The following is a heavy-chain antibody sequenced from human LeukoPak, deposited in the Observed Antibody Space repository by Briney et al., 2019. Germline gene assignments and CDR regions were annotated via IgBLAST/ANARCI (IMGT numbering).Heavy chain of an antibody. Sequence: GGSLGLSCAASGFSFSSHGMSWVRQAPWKGPEWVSSISSGSDYTFYADPVKGRFTISRDNSKNTLYLQMNSLRAEDTAVYYCAKGDGDYLDYFDYWGQGTLVTVSS. D-gene: IGHD4-17*01. CDR1: GFSFSSHG. J-gene: IGHJ4*02. CDR2: ISSGSDYT. V-gene: IGHV3-23*01. CDR3: AKGDGDYLDYFDY.